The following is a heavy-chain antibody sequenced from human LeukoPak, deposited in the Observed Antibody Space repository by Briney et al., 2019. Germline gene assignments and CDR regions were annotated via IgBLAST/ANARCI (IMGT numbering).Heavy chain of an antibody. J-gene: IGHJ4*02. D-gene: IGHD5-24*01. CDR2: ISSSSSTI. V-gene: IGHV3-48*01. CDR3: ARDENVTDRWLQPILR. Sequence: SGGSLRLSCAASGFTFSSYSMNWVRQAPGKGLEWVSYISSSSSTIYYADSVKGRFTISRDNAKNSLYLQMNSLRAEDTAVYYCARDENVTDRWLQPILRWGQGTLLTVSS. CDR1: GFTFSSYS.